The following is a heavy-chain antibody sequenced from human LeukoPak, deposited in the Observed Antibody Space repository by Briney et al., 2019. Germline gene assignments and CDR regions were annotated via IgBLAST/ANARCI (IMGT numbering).Heavy chain of an antibody. CDR1: VFTFSSYG. V-gene: IGHV3-30*02. Sequence: PGGSLRLSCAASVFTFSSYGMHWVRQAPGKGLEWVAFIRYDGSNKYYADSVKGRFTISRDNSKNTLYLQMNSLRADDTAVYYCARPPREYRQPLSFDYYYYMDVWGKGTTVTVSS. CDR2: IRYDGSNK. CDR3: ARPPREYRQPLSFDYYYYMDV. D-gene: IGHD2/OR15-2a*01. J-gene: IGHJ6*03.